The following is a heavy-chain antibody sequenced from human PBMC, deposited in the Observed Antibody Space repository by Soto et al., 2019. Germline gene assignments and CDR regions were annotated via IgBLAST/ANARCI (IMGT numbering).Heavy chain of an antibody. D-gene: IGHD6-19*01. CDR2: IYYSGST. CDR3: ARATRAGIAVAGTVFY. J-gene: IGHJ4*02. Sequence: SETLSLTCTVSGGSISSGGYYWSWIRQHPGKGLEWIGYIYYSGSTYYNPSLKSRVTISVDTSKNQFSLKLSSVTAADTAVYYCARATRAGIAVAGTVFYWGQGTLVTVSS. CDR1: GGSISSGGYY. V-gene: IGHV4-31*03.